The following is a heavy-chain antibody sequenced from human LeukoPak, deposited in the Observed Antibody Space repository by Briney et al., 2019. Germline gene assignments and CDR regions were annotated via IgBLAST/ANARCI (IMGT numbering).Heavy chain of an antibody. V-gene: IGHV4-59*01. CDR1: GGSISSYY. CDR3: ARVRSSSWSDYYYYGMDV. Sequence: SETLSLTCTVSGGSISSYYWSWIRQPPGKGLEWIGYIYYSGSTNYNPSLKSRVTISVDTSKNQFSLKLSTVTAADTAVYYCARVRSSSWSDYYYYGMDVWGQGTTVTVSS. J-gene: IGHJ6*02. CDR2: IYYSGST. D-gene: IGHD6-13*01.